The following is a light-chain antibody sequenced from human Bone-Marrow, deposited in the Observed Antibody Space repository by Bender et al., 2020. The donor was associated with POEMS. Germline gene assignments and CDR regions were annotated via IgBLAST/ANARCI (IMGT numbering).Light chain of an antibody. J-gene: IGLJ2*01. Sequence: QSALTQPASVSGSLGQSITISCTGTSSDVGGYEIVSWYQQYPGEAPKLIIYEDTKRPSGVSDRFSGSKSDNTASLTISGLRAEDEAEYYCSSFTRAGTLSFGGGTKLTVL. CDR1: SSDVGGYEI. CDR2: EDT. V-gene: IGLV2-14*02. CDR3: SSFTRAGTLS.